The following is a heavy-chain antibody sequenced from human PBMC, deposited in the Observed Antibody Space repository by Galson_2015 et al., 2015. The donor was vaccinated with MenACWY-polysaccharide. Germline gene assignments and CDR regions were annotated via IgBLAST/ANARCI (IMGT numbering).Heavy chain of an antibody. D-gene: IGHD4-23*01. CDR2: ISGRGSTK. Sequence: SLRLSCAGSGFTFSMYGMSWVRQAPGKGLEWVSSISGRGSTKYYAESVKGRFTISRDNSENTIYLQMNSLSAEDTAVYYCATDVKTTVLRGVEFWGQGSLVTVSS. J-gene: IGHJ4*02. CDR1: GFTFSMYG. V-gene: IGHV3-23*01. CDR3: ATDVKTTVLRGVEF.